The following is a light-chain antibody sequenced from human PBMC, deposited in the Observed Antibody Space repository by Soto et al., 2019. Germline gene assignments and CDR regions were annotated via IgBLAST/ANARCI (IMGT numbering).Light chain of an antibody. CDR2: GAS. V-gene: IGKV3-15*01. CDR3: QQYNKWDLA. Sequence: EKVMTQSPATLSVSPGERATLSCRASQSVSSNLAWYQQKPGQAPRLLIYGASSRATGIPVRFSGSGSGTELTVTMRSLKYECFAVHYCQQYNKWDLALGLGPRLEI. CDR1: QSVSSN. J-gene: IGKJ5*01.